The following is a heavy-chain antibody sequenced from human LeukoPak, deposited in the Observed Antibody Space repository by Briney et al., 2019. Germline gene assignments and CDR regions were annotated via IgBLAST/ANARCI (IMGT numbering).Heavy chain of an antibody. Sequence: GGSLRLSCAASGFTFSSYAMSWVRQAPGKGLEWVSSISGSGGSTYYADSVKGRFTISRDNSKNTLYLQMNSLRADDTALYYCAKAFGRNYFDYWGRGTLVTVSS. CDR3: AKAFGRNYFDY. CDR1: GFTFSSYA. CDR2: ISGSGGST. D-gene: IGHD3-10*01. V-gene: IGHV3-23*01. J-gene: IGHJ4*02.